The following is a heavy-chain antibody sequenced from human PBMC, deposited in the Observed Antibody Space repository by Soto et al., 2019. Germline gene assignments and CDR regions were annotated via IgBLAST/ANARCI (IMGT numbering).Heavy chain of an antibody. CDR1: GFTFSSYA. CDR3: ARVGPYSSGWYSYYYGMDV. Sequence: GSLRLSCAASGFTFSSYAMHWVRQAPGKGLEWVAVISYDGSNKYYADSVKGRFTISRDNSKNTLYLQMNSLRAEDTAVYYCARVGPYSSGWYSYYYGMDVWGQGTTVTVSS. D-gene: IGHD6-19*01. CDR2: ISYDGSNK. J-gene: IGHJ6*02. V-gene: IGHV3-30-3*01.